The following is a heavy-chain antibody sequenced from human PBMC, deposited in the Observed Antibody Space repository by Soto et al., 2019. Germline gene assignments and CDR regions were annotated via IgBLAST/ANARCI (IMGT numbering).Heavy chain of an antibody. J-gene: IGHJ5*02. V-gene: IGHV1-18*01. CDR3: ARDLFYYDFWSGNWFDP. D-gene: IGHD3-3*01. Sequence: ASVKVSCKASGYTFTSYGISWVRQAPGQGLEWMGWISAYNGNTNYAQKLQGRVTMTTDTSTSTAYMELRSLRSDDTAVYYCARDLFYYDFWSGNWFDPWGQGTLVTVSS. CDR1: GYTFTSYG. CDR2: ISAYNGNT.